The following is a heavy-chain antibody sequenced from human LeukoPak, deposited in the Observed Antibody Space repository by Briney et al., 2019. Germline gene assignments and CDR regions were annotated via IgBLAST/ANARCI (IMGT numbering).Heavy chain of an antibody. D-gene: IGHD3-16*01. V-gene: IGHV4-59*01. CDR1: GGSIGNDY. J-gene: IGHJ5*02. Sequence: SETLSLTCTVSGGSIGNDYWSWIRQLPGKGLEWIGYASYIGSTKYSPSLKSRATISVDTSKNQFSLELTSVTGADTAVYYCARKEGAPGWFGPWGQGTLVTVSS. CDR3: ARKEGAPGWFGP. CDR2: ASYIGST.